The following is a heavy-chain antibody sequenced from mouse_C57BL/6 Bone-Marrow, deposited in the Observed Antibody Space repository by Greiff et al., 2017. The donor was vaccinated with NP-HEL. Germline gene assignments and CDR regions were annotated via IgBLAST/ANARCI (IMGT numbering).Heavy chain of an antibody. CDR3: ARRGWLLRRDAMDY. D-gene: IGHD2-3*01. CDR1: GFTFSDYG. CDR2: ISNLAYSI. Sequence: EVQLVESGGGLVQPGGSLKLSCAASGFTFSDYGMAWVRQAPRKGPEWVAFISNLAYSIYYADTVTGRFTISRENAKNTLYLEMSSLRSEDTAMYYCARRGWLLRRDAMDYWGQGTSVTVSS. J-gene: IGHJ4*01. V-gene: IGHV5-15*04.